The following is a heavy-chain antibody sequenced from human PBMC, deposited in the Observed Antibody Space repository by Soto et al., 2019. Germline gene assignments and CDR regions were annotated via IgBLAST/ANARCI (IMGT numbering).Heavy chain of an antibody. CDR3: AKGGDYYDSSRYYSVGTFDI. J-gene: IGHJ3*02. V-gene: IGHV3-53*01. D-gene: IGHD3-22*01. CDR1: DFTVSGNY. CDR2: IYGDGST. Sequence: EVQLVESGGGLIQPGGSLRLSCAASDFTVSGNYMSWVRRSPGKGLECVSIIYGDGSTYYADSVKGRFTISRDSSKNTLYLQMISLRAEDTAVYYCAKGGDYYDSSRYYSVGTFDIWGQGTMVTVSS.